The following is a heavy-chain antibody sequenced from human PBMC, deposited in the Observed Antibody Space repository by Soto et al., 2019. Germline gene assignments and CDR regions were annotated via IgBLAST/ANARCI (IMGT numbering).Heavy chain of an antibody. D-gene: IGHD6-19*01. Sequence: PGGSLRLSFASSGFTFSSYAMHWVRQAPGKGLEWVAVISYDGSNKYYADSVKGRFTISRDNSKNTLYLQMNSLRAEDTAVYYCARDLNPLAVAGPFDYWGQGT. CDR2: ISYDGSNK. V-gene: IGHV3-30-3*01. J-gene: IGHJ4*02. CDR1: GFTFSSYA. CDR3: ARDLNPLAVAGPFDY.